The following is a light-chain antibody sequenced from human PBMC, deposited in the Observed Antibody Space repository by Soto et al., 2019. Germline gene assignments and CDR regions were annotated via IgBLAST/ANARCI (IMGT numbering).Light chain of an antibody. CDR3: LSHTTRRIYV. J-gene: IGLJ1*01. V-gene: IGLV2-14*03. CDR2: NVN. Sequence: QSAPTQPASVSGSPGQSITISCSGTNSDIGAYDYVSWYQQHPGKPPKLIIYNVNNRPSGVSFRFSGSKSANTASLTISGLQTEEEADYYCLSHTTRRIYVFGPGTKLTVL. CDR1: NSDIGAYDY.